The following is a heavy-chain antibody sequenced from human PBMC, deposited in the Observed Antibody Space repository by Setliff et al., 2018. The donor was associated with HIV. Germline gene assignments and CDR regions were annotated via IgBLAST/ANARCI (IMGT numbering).Heavy chain of an antibody. V-gene: IGHV1-8*02. D-gene: IGHD3-22*01. J-gene: IGHJ6*03. CDR2: MNPNSGNT. Sequence: GASVKVSCKASGYTFSSYDINWVRQATGQGLEWMGWMNPNSGNTGYAQKFQGRVTMTRDTSISTAHMELNNLEFEDTAVYYCARARRDSYDRGRRNHYYIDVWGKGATVTAP. CDR3: ARARRDSYDRGRRNHYYIDV. CDR1: GYTFSSYD.